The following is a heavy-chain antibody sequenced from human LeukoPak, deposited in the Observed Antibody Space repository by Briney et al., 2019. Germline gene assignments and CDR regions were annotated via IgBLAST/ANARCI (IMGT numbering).Heavy chain of an antibody. Sequence: SETLSLTCTVSGGSISSYYWSWIRQPPGKGLEWIGYIYYSGSTNYNPSLKSRVTISVDTSKNQFSLKLSSVTAADTAVYYCARDNWIDPGLRYYYYYYYMDVWAKGPRSPSP. CDR1: GGSISSYY. D-gene: IGHD1-20*01. CDR2: IYYSGST. CDR3: ARDNWIDPGLRYYYYYYYMDV. J-gene: IGHJ6*03. V-gene: IGHV4-59*01.